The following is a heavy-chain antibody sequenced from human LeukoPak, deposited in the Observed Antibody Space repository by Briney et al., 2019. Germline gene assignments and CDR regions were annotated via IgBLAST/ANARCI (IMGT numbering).Heavy chain of an antibody. V-gene: IGHV1-2*02. D-gene: IGHD3-16*01. CDR1: GYTFTGYY. CDR3: ARDEGTGTQAFGAHWDPYYFDY. CDR2: INPNSGGT. Sequence: GASVKVSCKASGYTFTGYYMHWVRQAPGQGLEWMGWINPNSGGTNYAQKFQGRVTMTRDTSISTAYMELSRLRSDDTAVYYCARDEGTGTQAFGAHWDPYYFDYWGQGTLVTVSS. J-gene: IGHJ4*02.